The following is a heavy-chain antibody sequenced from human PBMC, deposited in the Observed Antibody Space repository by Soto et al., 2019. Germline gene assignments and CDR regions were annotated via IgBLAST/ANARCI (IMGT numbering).Heavy chain of an antibody. CDR1: GGSVSRVDYF. CDR3: SRVGISRGWYSFFF. Sequence: PSETLSLTCTVSGGSVSRVDYFWTWVRQPPGKGLEWIGYIHDSGSTNYNPSLKSRVTISVDSSKNQFSLKLSSVTAADTAVYYCSRVGISRGWYSFFFWGQGTWVTVSS. V-gene: IGHV4-61*08. CDR2: IHDSGST. J-gene: IGHJ4*02. D-gene: IGHD6-19*01.